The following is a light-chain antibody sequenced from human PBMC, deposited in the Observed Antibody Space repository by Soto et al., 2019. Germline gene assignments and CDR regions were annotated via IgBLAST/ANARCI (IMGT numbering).Light chain of an antibody. V-gene: IGLV2-14*01. CDR2: EVN. CDR3: SSYASSGAVV. Sequence: QSALTQPASVSGSLGQSITISCTGSSSDVGAYNFVSWYQLHPGKAPKLMIYEVNNRPSGVSHRFSGSKSGNTASLTFSGLQPEDEADYYCSSYASSGAVVFGGGTKLTVL. CDR1: SSDVGAYNF. J-gene: IGLJ3*02.